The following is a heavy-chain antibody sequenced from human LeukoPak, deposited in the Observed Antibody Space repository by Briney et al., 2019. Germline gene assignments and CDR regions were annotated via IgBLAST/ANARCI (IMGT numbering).Heavy chain of an antibody. J-gene: IGHJ4*02. CDR1: GYTFTGYY. V-gene: IGHV1-18*04. D-gene: IGHD2-15*01. CDR2: ISSYNSNT. CDR3: ARDATFCSGGSCYSGIDY. Sequence: GASVKVSCKASGYTFTGYYMHWVRQAPGQGLEWMGWISSYNSNTNYAQNFQGRVTMTTDTSTSTAYMELRSLRSDDTAVYYCARDATFCSGGSCYSGIDYWGQGTLVTVSS.